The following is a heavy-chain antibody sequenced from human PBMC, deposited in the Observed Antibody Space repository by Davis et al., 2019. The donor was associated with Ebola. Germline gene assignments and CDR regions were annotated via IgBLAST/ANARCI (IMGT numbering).Heavy chain of an antibody. J-gene: IGHJ3*02. CDR1: GFTFSSYG. CDR2: IRSKANSYAT. V-gene: IGHV3-73*01. Sequence: GESLKISCAASGFTFSSYGMHWVRQASGKGLEWVGRIRSKANSYATAYAASVKGRFTISRDDSKNTAYLQMNSLKTEDTAVYYCTTTTDAFDIWGQGTMVTVSS. CDR3: TTTTDAFDI. D-gene: IGHD1-7*01.